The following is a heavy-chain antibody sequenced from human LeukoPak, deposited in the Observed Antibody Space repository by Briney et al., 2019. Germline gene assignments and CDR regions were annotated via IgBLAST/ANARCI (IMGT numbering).Heavy chain of an antibody. D-gene: IGHD2-21*02. V-gene: IGHV3-23*01. CDR1: GFTFSSYA. Sequence: GGSLRLSCAASGFTFSSYAMSWVRQAPGKGLEWVSAISGSGGGTYYADSVKGRFTISRDNSKNTLYLQMNSLRAEDTAVYYCAKLIRVVVTALDYWGQGTLVTVSS. J-gene: IGHJ4*02. CDR2: ISGSGGGT. CDR3: AKLIRVVVTALDY.